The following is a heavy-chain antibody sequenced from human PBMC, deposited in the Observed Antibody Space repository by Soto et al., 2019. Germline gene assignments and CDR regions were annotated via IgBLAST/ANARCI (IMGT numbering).Heavy chain of an antibody. J-gene: IGHJ4*02. CDR1: GYSFTTYW. D-gene: IGHD2-21*01. CDR2: VYPGDSNT. V-gene: IGHV5-51*01. Sequence: GESLKISCKGSGYSFTTYWIGWVRQMPGKGLEWMGIVYPGDSNTRYSPSFQGQVTISADKSITTAYLQWSSLKASDTAMYYCARLDYYSSGHFDSWGQGTLVTVS. CDR3: ARLDYYSSGHFDS.